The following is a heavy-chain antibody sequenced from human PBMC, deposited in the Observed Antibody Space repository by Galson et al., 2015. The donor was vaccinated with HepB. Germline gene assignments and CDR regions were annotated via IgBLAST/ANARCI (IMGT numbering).Heavy chain of an antibody. CDR3: AKDSDSSSWYEGGFDY. V-gene: IGHV3-23*01. D-gene: IGHD6-13*01. Sequence: SLRLSCAASGFTFSSYAMSWVRQAPGKGLEWVSAISGSGGSTYYADSVKGRFTISRDNSKNTLHLQMNSLRAEETAVYYCAKDSDSSSWYEGGFDYWGQGTLVTVSS. CDR1: GFTFSSYA. J-gene: IGHJ4*02. CDR2: ISGSGGST.